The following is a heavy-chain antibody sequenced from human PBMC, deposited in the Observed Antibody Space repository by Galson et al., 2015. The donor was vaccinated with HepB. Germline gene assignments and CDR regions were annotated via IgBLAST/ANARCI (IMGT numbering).Heavy chain of an antibody. V-gene: IGHV3-21*01. CDR2: ISSSSDNI. J-gene: IGHJ4*02. CDR3: ARDLKNCSSGSCHSLFDY. Sequence: SLRLSCAASGITFSSYRMNWVRQAPGKGLEWVSSISSSSDNIYYADSVKGRFTISRDNAKNSLYLQMYSLRAEDTAVYYCARDLKNCSSGSCHSLFDYWGQGTLVTVSS. D-gene: IGHD2-15*01. CDR1: GITFSSYR.